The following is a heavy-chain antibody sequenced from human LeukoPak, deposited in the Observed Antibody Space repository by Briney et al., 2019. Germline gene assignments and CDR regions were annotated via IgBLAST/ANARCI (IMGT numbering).Heavy chain of an antibody. CDR2: ISYDGSNK. D-gene: IGHD2-2*01. CDR1: AFTFSNYA. V-gene: IGHV3-30*19. Sequence: GRSLRLSCAASAFTFSNYAMHWVRQAPGKGLEWVAVISYDGSNKYYADSVKGRFTISRDISTDTLWLQMDSLRTEDTAVYYCAKGPLRGTAAAIDYWGQGTLVTVSS. CDR3: AKGPLRGTAAAIDY. J-gene: IGHJ4*02.